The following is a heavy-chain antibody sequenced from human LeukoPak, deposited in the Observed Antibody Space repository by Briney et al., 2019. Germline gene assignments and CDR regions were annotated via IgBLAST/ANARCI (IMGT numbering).Heavy chain of an antibody. J-gene: IGHJ4*02. V-gene: IGHV1-69*13. D-gene: IGHD6-13*01. CDR2: IIPIFGTA. CDR1: GGTFSSYA. CDR3: ASRYSSSWYMGYYFDY. Sequence: SVRVSCKASGGTFSSYAISWVRQAPGQGLEWMGGIIPIFGTANYAQKFQGRVTITADESTSTAYMELSSLRSEDTAVYYCASRYSSSWYMGYYFDYWGQGTLVTVSS.